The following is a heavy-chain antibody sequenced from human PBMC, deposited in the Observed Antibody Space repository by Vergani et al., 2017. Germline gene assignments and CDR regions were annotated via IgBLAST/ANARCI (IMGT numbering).Heavy chain of an antibody. J-gene: IGHJ6*02. Sequence: QVQLQESGPGLVKPSQTLSLTCTVSGGSISSGSYYWSWIRQPAGKGLEWIGRNYTSGSTNYNPSLKSRVTISVDTSKNQFSLKLSSVTAADTAVYYCARDGRGDVVVPAAIPLYYYYGMDVWGQGTTVTVSS. CDR2: NYTSGST. CDR1: GGSISSGSYY. CDR3: ARDGRGDVVVPAAIPLYYYYGMDV. D-gene: IGHD2-2*02. V-gene: IGHV4-61*02.